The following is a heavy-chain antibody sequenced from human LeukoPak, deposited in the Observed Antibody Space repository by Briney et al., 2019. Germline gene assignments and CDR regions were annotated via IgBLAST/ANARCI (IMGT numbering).Heavy chain of an antibody. CDR2: IYSGGST. V-gene: IGHV3-66*01. CDR1: GFTVSSNY. D-gene: IGHD3-22*01. J-gene: IGHJ5*02. Sequence: GGSLRLSCAASGFTVSSNYMSWVRQAPGKGLEWVSVIYSGGSTYYADSVKGRFTISRDNSKNTLYLQMNSLRAEDTAVYYCARGSDDSSGYYPRPWGQGTLVTVSS. CDR3: ARGSDDSSGYYPRP.